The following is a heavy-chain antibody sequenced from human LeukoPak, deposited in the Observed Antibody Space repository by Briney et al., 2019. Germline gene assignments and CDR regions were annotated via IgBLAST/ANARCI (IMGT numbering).Heavy chain of an antibody. CDR2: INPDSGGT. CDR3: ARVGVGDSYYFTY. V-gene: IGHV1-2*02. J-gene: IGHJ4*02. D-gene: IGHD1-26*01. CDR1: GYTFTGHY. Sequence: ASVKACGTASGYTFTGHYMHWVRQAPGQGPEWMGWINPDSGGTSYAQNFQGRVTMTRDTSISTAYVELSRLRSDDTAVYYCARVGVGDSYYFTYWGQGTLVTVSS.